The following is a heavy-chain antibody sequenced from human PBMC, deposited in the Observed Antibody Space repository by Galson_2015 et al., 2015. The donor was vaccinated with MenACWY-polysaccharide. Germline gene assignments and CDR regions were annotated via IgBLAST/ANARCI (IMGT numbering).Heavy chain of an antibody. CDR1: GYTFTSYA. CDR3: ARYGFNTIFGVVPNGAFDI. V-gene: IGHV1-3*01. D-gene: IGHD3-3*01. Sequence: SVKVSCKASGYTFTSYAMHWVRQAPGQRLEWMGWINAGNGNTKYSQKFQGRVTITRDTSASTAYMELSSLRPEDTAVYYCARYGFNTIFGVVPNGAFDIWGQGTMVTVSS. CDR2: INAGNGNT. J-gene: IGHJ3*02.